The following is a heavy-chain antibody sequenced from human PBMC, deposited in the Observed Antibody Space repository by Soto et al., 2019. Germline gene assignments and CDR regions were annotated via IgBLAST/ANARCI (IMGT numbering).Heavy chain of an antibody. D-gene: IGHD2-2*01. CDR3: ARNIVVVPAAAIAFDI. CDR2: IYPGDSDT. J-gene: IGHJ3*02. Sequence: GESLKISCKGSGYSFTSYWIGWVRQMPGKGLEWMGIIYPGDSDTRYSPSFQGQVTISADKSISTAYLQWSSLKASDTAMYYCARNIVVVPAAAIAFDIWGQGTMVTVSS. V-gene: IGHV5-51*01. CDR1: GYSFTSYW.